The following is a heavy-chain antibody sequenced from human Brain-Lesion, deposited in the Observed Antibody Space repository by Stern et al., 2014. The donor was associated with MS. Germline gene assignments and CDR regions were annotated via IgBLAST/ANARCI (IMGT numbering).Heavy chain of an antibody. D-gene: IGHD3-22*01. CDR2: INPKSGGT. V-gene: IGHV1-2*04. CDR3: ATYYYDSTGYNDF. J-gene: IGHJ4*02. Sequence: VQLVESGAEVKKPGASVKVSCKASGYTFTGYYMHWARQAPGQGLERMGWINPKSGGTNYAQKFQGWVTMTRDTSINTAYMELSRLRSDDTAVYYCATYYYDSTGYNDFWGQGTLVTVSS. CDR1: GYTFTGYY.